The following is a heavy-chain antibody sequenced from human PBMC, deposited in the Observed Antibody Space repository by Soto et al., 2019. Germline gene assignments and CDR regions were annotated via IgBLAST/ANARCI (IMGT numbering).Heavy chain of an antibody. Sequence: QVQLVESGGGVVQPGRSLRLSCAASGFTFSSYGRHWVRQAPGKGLEWVAVISYDGSNKYYADSVKGRFTISRDNSKNTLYLQMNSLRAEDTAVYYCANEQQLVLVYWGQGTLVTVSS. CDR3: ANEQQLVLVY. D-gene: IGHD6-13*01. CDR2: ISYDGSNK. V-gene: IGHV3-30*18. CDR1: GFTFSSYG. J-gene: IGHJ4*02.